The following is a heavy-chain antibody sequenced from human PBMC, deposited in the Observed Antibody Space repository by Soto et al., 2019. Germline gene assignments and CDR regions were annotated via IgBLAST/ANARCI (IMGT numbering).Heavy chain of an antibody. Sequence: EVQLVESGGGLVKPGGSLRLSCAASGFIFSNAWMNWVRQAPEKGLEWVGRVKSKTDGGTTEYAAPVKGRFTISRDDSKNTLYLQMNSLKTEDTDVYYCTTDHPPDYIAYWGQGTLVTVSS. CDR3: TTDHPPDYIAY. V-gene: IGHV3-15*07. J-gene: IGHJ4*02. CDR1: GFIFSNAW. CDR2: VKSKTDGGTT.